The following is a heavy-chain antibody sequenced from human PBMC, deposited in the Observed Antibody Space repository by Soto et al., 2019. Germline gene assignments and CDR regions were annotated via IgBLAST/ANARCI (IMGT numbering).Heavy chain of an antibody. CDR2: IWYDGSNK. CDR3: ARDEMATVSQSILDY. Sequence: QVQLVESGGGVVQPGRSLRLSCAASGFTFSSYGMHWVRQAPGKGLEWVAVIWYDGSNKYYADSVKGRFTISRDNSKNTLYLQRNSLRAEDTALYYCARDEMATVSQSILDYWVQETLVTVSS. J-gene: IGHJ4*02. D-gene: IGHD4-4*01. V-gene: IGHV3-33*01. CDR1: GFTFSSYG.